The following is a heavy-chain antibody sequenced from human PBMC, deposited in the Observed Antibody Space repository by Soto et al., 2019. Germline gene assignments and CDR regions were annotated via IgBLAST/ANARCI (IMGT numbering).Heavy chain of an antibody. CDR3: AREGIAAALGY. CDR1: GGSISSSGYY. J-gene: IGHJ4*02. V-gene: IGHV4-39*01. D-gene: IGHD6-13*01. Sequence: PSETLSLTCTVSGGSISSSGYYWGWIRQPPGKGLEWIGTMYYSGSTYYNPSLKSRVTISVDTSKNQFSLKLSSVTAADTAVYYCAREGIAAALGYWGQGTLVTVSS. CDR2: MYYSGST.